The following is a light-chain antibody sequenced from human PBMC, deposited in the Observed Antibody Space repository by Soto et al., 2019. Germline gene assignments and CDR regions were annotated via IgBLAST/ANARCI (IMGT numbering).Light chain of an antibody. J-gene: IGKJ1*01. CDR3: LQNNNYPRT. CDR1: QDISDD. V-gene: IGKV1-6*01. CDR2: GAS. Sequence: AIQMTQAPSSLSASVGDRVTITCRASQDISDDVGWYQQTPGKAPKLLISGASRLQSGVPSKFSGSGSGAAFTLTITRLRPEDSATYYCLQNNNYPRTFGQGTKVTI.